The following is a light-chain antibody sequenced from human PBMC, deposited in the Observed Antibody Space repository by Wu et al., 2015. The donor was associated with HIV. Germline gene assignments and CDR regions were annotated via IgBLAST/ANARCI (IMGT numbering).Light chain of an antibody. CDR3: HHYGSSPHS. CDR2: GAS. J-gene: IGKJ2*03. CDR1: QSVSSSY. Sequence: EIVLTQSPATLSLSPGERATLSCRASQSVSSSYLSWYQQKPGQAPRLLIYGASSRATGIPDRFSGSGSGTDFTLTISRLEPEDFAVYFCHHYGSSPHSFGQGTKLEIK. V-gene: IGKV3-20*01.